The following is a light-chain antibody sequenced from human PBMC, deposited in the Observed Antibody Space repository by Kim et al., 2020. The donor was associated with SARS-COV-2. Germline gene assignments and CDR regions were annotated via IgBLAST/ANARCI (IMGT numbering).Light chain of an antibody. Sequence: QLVLTQPPSVSGAPGQRVTIPCTGSSSNIGAGYDVHWYQQLPGTAPKLLIYGNSNRPSGVPDRFSGSKSGTSASLAITGLQAEDEADYYCQSYDSSLRGSVVFGGGTQLTVL. CDR3: QSYDSSLRGSVV. CDR2: GNS. J-gene: IGLJ2*01. CDR1: SSNIGAGYD. V-gene: IGLV1-40*01.